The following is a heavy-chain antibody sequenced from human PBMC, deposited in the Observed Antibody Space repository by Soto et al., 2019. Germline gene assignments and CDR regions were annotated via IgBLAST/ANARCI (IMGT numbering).Heavy chain of an antibody. CDR2: IHHSGST. CDR3: ARDTGTYPYYLDY. D-gene: IGHD1-26*01. CDR1: GGSISSGENF. J-gene: IGHJ4*02. Sequence: NPSETLSLTCTVSGGSISSGENFWNWIRQSPGKGLEWIGYIHHSGSTYYNPSLKSRLTISVDTSKNQISLKLNSVTAADTAVYYCARDTGTYPYYLDYWGQGTLVTVSS. V-gene: IGHV4-30-4*01.